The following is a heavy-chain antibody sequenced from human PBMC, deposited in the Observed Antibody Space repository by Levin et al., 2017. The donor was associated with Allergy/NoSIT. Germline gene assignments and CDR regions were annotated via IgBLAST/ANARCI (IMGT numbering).Heavy chain of an antibody. CDR3: AREMGFDY. D-gene: IGHD2-8*01. CDR2: ISYDGSNK. Sequence: GESLKISCAASGFTFSSYAMHWVRQAPGKGLEWVAVISYDGSNKYYADSVKGRFTISRDNSKNTLYLQMNSLRAEDTAVYYCAREMGFDYWGQGTLVTVSS. CDR1: GFTFSSYA. V-gene: IGHV3-30-3*01. J-gene: IGHJ4*02.